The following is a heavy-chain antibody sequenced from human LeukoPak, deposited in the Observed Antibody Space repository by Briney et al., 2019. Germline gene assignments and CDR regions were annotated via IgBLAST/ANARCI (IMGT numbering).Heavy chain of an antibody. V-gene: IGHV1-69*06. CDR2: IIPIFGTA. Sequence: ASVKVSCKASGYTFTSYYMHWVRQAPGQGLEWMGGIIPIFGTANYAQKFQGRVTITADKSTSTAYMELSSLRSEDTAVYYCARGWSGATNWFDPWGQGTLVTVSS. CDR1: GYTFTSYY. J-gene: IGHJ5*02. CDR3: ARGWSGATNWFDP. D-gene: IGHD3-3*01.